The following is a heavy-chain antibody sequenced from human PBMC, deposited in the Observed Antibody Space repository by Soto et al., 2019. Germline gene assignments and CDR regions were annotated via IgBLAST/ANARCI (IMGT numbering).Heavy chain of an antibody. CDR1: GFTFDDYA. Sequence: EVQLVESGGGLVQPGRSLRLSCAASGFTFDDYAMHWVRQAPGKGLEWVSGISWNSGSIGYADSVKGRFTISRDNAKNSLYLQMNSLRAEDTALYYCAKEKDIVVVVAAHTGFDYWGQGTLVTVSS. CDR3: AKEKDIVVVVAAHTGFDY. J-gene: IGHJ4*02. CDR2: ISWNSGSI. D-gene: IGHD2-15*01. V-gene: IGHV3-9*01.